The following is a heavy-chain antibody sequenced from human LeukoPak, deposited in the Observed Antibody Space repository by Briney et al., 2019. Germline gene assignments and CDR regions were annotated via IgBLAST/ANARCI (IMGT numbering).Heavy chain of an antibody. V-gene: IGHV3-7*01. CDR2: IKQDGSVK. CDR3: AELGITMIGGV. D-gene: IGHD3-10*02. J-gene: IGHJ6*04. CDR1: GFTFSNYW. Sequence: GGSLRLSCAASGFTFSNYWMSWVRQAPGKGLEWVANIKQDGSVKYYVASVKGRFTISRDNAKNSLYLQMNSLRAEDTAVYYCAELGITMIGGVWGKGTTVTISS.